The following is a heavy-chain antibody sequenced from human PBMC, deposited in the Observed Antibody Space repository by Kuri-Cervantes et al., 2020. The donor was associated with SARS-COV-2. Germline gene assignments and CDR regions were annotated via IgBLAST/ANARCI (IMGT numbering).Heavy chain of an antibody. Sequence: GESLKISCAASGFTFSSYWMSWVRQAPGKGLEWVSAISGSGGSTYYADSVKGRFTISRDNSKNTLYLQMNSLRAEDTAVYYCAREWAGGAFDIWGQGTMVTVSS. D-gene: IGHD3-16*01. CDR3: AREWAGGAFDI. J-gene: IGHJ3*02. V-gene: IGHV3-23*01. CDR1: GFTFSSYW. CDR2: ISGSGGST.